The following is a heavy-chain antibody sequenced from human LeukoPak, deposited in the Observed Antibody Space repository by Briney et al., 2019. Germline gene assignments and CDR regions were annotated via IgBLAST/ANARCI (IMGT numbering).Heavy chain of an antibody. CDR1: GFSFGDYV. J-gene: IGHJ5*02. CDR3: AKGAEIDL. V-gene: IGHV3-23*01. CDR2: VTGPGDTT. Sequence: GRSLRPSCSGSGFSFGDYVMSWVRQAPGKGLEWVSAVTGPGDTTYYADSVKGRFFMSREDSKTTVYLQMNSLRAEDTAIYYCAKGAEIDLWGQGTLVTVSS. D-gene: IGHD3-16*01.